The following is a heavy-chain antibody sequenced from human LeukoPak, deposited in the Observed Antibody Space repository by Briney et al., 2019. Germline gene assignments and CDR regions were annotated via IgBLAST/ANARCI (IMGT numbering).Heavy chain of an antibody. CDR3: ARGGVGQPLYYFDY. D-gene: IGHD3-16*01. J-gene: IGHJ4*02. Sequence: ASVKVSCKASGGTFSSYAISWVRQAPGQGLEWMGGIIPIFGTANYAQKFQGRVTITTDESTSTAYMELSSLRSEDTAVYYCARGGVGQPLYYFDYWGQGTLVTVSS. V-gene: IGHV1-69*05. CDR2: IIPIFGTA. CDR1: GGTFSSYA.